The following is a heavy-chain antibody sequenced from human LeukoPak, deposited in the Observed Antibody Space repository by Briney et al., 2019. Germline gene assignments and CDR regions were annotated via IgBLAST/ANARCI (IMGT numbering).Heavy chain of an antibody. D-gene: IGHD2-15*01. J-gene: IGHJ4*02. CDR1: GSTFSGYA. Sequence: PGGSLRLSCAASGSTFSGYAMSWVRQAPGKGLEWVSGISGRDSSTYYADSVKGRFTISRDSSKNTLFLQMNRLRPEDAAVYYCAKAPVTTCRGAFCYPFDYWGLGTLVTVSS. CDR2: ISGRDSST. V-gene: IGHV3-23*01. CDR3: AKAPVTTCRGAFCYPFDY.